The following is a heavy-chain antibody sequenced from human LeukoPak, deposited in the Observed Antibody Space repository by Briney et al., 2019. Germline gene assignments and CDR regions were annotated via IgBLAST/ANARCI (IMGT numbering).Heavy chain of an antibody. Sequence: ASVKVSCKVSGYALTEFSMHWVRQAPGKGHEWMGGFDPEDGETIYAQKFQGRVTMTEDTSTDTTYMELSSLRSEDTAVYYCATSLGSDRVEMATTRGPLAEYFQHWGQGTLVTVSS. J-gene: IGHJ1*01. CDR1: GYALTEFS. CDR2: FDPEDGET. D-gene: IGHD5-24*01. CDR3: ATSLGSDRVEMATTRGPLAEYFQH. V-gene: IGHV1-24*01.